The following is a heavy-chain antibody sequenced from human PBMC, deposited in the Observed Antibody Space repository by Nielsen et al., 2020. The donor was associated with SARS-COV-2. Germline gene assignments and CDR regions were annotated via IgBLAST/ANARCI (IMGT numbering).Heavy chain of an antibody. J-gene: IGHJ4*02. CDR1: GGTFSSYA. V-gene: IGHV1-69*13. Sequence: SVKVSCKASGGTFSSYAISWVRQAPGQGLEWMGGIIPIFGTANYAQKFQGRVTITADESTSTAYMELSSLRSEDTAVYYCATNFAIFGVVTPFDYWGQGTLVTVSS. D-gene: IGHD3-3*01. CDR2: IIPIFGTA. CDR3: ATNFAIFGVVTPFDY.